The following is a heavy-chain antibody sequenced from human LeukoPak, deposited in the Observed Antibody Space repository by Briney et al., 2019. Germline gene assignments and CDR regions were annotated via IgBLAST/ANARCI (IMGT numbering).Heavy chain of an antibody. CDR2: INYSGST. D-gene: IGHD6-13*01. CDR1: GGSISTYY. Sequence: SETLSLTCTVSGGSISTYYWSWIRQAPGKGLEWIGYINYSGSTDYNPSLKSRVTVSVDTSKSQLSLKMRSVTAADTAVYYCAREYSSFEYWGQGTLVTVSP. V-gene: IGHV4-59*01. J-gene: IGHJ4*02. CDR3: AREYSSFEY.